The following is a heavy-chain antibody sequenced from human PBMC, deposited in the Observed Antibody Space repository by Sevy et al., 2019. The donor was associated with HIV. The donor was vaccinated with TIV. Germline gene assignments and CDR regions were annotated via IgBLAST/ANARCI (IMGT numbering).Heavy chain of an antibody. D-gene: IGHD3-10*01. CDR3: AKGNSGSFDY. Sequence: GGSLRLSCAASGFSFSNYWMHWVRQAPGKGLEWVANIKQDESERYYVASVKGRFTISRDNAKNSVYLEMNSLRSDDTAIYYCAKGNSGSFDYWGQGTLVTVSS. CDR2: IKQDESER. V-gene: IGHV3-7*01. CDR1: GFSFSNYW. J-gene: IGHJ4*02.